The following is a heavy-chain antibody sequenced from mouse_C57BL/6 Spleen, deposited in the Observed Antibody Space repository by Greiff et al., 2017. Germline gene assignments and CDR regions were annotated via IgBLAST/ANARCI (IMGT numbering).Heavy chain of an antibody. CDR3: TADYYGSCLRGFAY. CDR1: GFNIKDDY. D-gene: IGHD1-1*01. Sequence: VQLQQSGAELVRPGASVKLSCTASGFNIKDDYMHWVKQRPEQGLEWIGWIDPENGDTEYASKFKGKATITADTSSNTAYLQLSSLTSEDTAVYYCTADYYGSCLRGFAYWGQGTLVTVSA. J-gene: IGHJ3*01. V-gene: IGHV14-4*01. CDR2: IDPENGDT.